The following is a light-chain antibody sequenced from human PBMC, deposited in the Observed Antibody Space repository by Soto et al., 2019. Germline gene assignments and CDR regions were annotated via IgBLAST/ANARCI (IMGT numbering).Light chain of an antibody. CDR1: SSDVGGYNY. V-gene: IGLV2-8*01. CDR2: EVS. J-gene: IGLJ3*02. CDR3: SSYAGSNNWV. Sequence: QSALTQPPSASGSPGQSVTISCTGTSSDVGGYNYVSWYQQHPGKAPKLMIYEVSKRPSGVPDRFSGSKAGNPASLTVSGLQAEDEADYYCSSYAGSNNWVFGGGTKLTAL.